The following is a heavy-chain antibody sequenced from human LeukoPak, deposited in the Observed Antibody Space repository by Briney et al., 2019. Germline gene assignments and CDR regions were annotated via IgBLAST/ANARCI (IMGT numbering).Heavy chain of an antibody. CDR2: ISSSGSTI. V-gene: IGHV3-11*01. J-gene: IGHJ6*03. CDR1: GFTFSDYY. D-gene: IGHD2-15*01. Sequence: GGSLRLSCAASGFTFSDYYMSWIRQAPGKGLEWVSYISSSGSTIYYADSVKGRFTISRDKAKNSLYLQMNSLRAEDTAVYYCASTPYYYYMDVWGKGTTVTVSS. CDR3: ASTPYYYYMDV.